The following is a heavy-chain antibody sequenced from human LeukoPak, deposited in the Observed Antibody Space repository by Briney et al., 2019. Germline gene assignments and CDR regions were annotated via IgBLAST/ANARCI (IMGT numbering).Heavy chain of an antibody. D-gene: IGHD2-2*01. J-gene: IGHJ4*02. CDR1: GFTFSSYW. Sequence: PGGSLRLSCAASGFTFSSYWMSWVRQAPGKGLEWVANIKQDGSEKYYVDSVRGRFTISSDNAKNSLYLQMSILRADDTALYYCARIPGKRSAEFHSWGQGTLVTVSS. CDR2: IKQDGSEK. V-gene: IGHV3-7*01. CDR3: ARIPGKRSAEFHS.